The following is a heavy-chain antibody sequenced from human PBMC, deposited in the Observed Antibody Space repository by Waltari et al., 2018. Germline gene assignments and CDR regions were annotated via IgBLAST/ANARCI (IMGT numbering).Heavy chain of an antibody. D-gene: IGHD4-17*01. CDR2: IVVGSGNT. Sequence: QMQLVQSGPEVKKPGTSVKVSCKASGFTFTSSAVQWVRQARGQRLELIGWIVVGSGNTNYAQKFQERVPMTRNMPTSTAYMELSSLRSEDTAVYYWAADSNYGDLEYWGQGTLVTVSS. V-gene: IGHV1-58*01. J-gene: IGHJ4*02. CDR3: AADSNYGDLEY. CDR1: GFTFTSSA.